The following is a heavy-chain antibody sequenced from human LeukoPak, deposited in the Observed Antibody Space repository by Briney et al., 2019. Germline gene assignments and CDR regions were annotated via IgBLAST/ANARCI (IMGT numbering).Heavy chain of an antibody. J-gene: IGHJ4*02. D-gene: IGHD6-19*01. CDR3: ARQGTYSSAIGMGY. CDR1: GFTFSSYA. CDR2: ISGSGGST. Sequence: GGSLRPSCAASGFTFSSYAMSWVRQAPGKGLEWVSAISGSGGSTYYADSVKGRFTISRDNSKNTLYLQMNSLRAEDTAVYYCARQGTYSSAIGMGYWGQGTLVTVSS. V-gene: IGHV3-23*01.